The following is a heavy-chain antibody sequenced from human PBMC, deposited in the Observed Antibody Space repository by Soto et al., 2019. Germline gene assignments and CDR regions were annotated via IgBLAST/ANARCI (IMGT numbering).Heavy chain of an antibody. J-gene: IGHJ6*02. Sequence: GASVKVSCKASGFTFTSSAVQWVRQARGQRLEWIGWIVVGSGNTNYAQKFQERVTITRDMSTSTAYMELSSLRSEDTAVYYCAAGVIVVVPAARLDGMDVWGQGTTVTVPS. CDR3: AAGVIVVVPAARLDGMDV. D-gene: IGHD2-2*01. V-gene: IGHV1-58*01. CDR1: GFTFTSSA. CDR2: IVVGSGNT.